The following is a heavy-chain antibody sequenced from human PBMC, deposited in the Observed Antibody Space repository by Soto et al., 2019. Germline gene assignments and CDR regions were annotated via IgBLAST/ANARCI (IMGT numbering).Heavy chain of an antibody. J-gene: IGHJ3*02. V-gene: IGHV4-59*08. Sequence: PSETLSLTCTVSGGSISSYYWSWIRQPPGKGLEWIGYIYYSGSTNYNPSLKSRVTISVDTSKNQFSLKLSSVTAADTAVYYCGRHRKEGVGYSSGWYGAFDIWGQGTMVTVSS. CDR3: GRHRKEGVGYSSGWYGAFDI. CDR1: GGSISSYY. D-gene: IGHD6-19*01. CDR2: IYYSGST.